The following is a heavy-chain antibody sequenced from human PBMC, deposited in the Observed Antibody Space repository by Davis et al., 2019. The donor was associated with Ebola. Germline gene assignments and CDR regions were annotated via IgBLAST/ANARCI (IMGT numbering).Heavy chain of an antibody. CDR1: GFTFSSYS. Sequence: GGSLRLSCAASGFTFSSYSMNWVRQAPGKGLEWVSSISSSSSYIYYADSVKGRFTISRDNAKNSLFLEMNSLRVEDTAFYYCASGDGRGRSYDMDVWGQGTTVTVSS. D-gene: IGHD3/OR15-3a*01. J-gene: IGHJ6*03. V-gene: IGHV3-21*04. CDR2: ISSSSSYI. CDR3: ASGDGRGRSYDMDV.